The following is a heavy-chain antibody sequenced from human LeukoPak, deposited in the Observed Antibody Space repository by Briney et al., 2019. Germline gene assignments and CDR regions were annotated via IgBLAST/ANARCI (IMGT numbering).Heavy chain of an antibody. J-gene: IGHJ4*02. V-gene: IGHV3-23*01. CDR3: AKDAAAAGSAYYFEY. Sequence: GGSLRLSCAASGFTFSNYAMSWVRQAPGKGLEWVSVISGSGGITYYEDSVKGRFTISRDNSKNTLYLQMNSLRADDTAIYYCAKDAAAAGSAYYFEYWGQGTLVTASS. CDR2: ISGSGGIT. CDR1: GFTFSNYA. D-gene: IGHD6-13*01.